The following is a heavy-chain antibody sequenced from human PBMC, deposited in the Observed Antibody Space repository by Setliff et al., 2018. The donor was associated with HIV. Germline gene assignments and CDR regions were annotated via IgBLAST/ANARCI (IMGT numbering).Heavy chain of an antibody. V-gene: IGHV4-4*02. CDR3: ARGLSIFGVATPGFYSFMDV. Sequence: PSETLSLTCTVSGGAISSNKWWSWVRQSPGKGLEWIGSIHYSGSSNYNPSLKSRVSISLDTSKKQVSLKLNSVTAADTAVYYCARGLSIFGVATPGFYSFMDVWGKGTTVTVSS. CDR2: IHYSGSS. CDR1: GGAISSNKW. D-gene: IGHD3-3*01. J-gene: IGHJ6*03.